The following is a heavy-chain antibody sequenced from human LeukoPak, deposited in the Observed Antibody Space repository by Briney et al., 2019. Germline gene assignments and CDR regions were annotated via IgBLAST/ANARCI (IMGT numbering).Heavy chain of an antibody. CDR2: ILYDGSNK. CDR3: ARDLGTGLYYYYGMDV. D-gene: IGHD2-8*02. V-gene: IGHV3-30-3*01. Sequence: PGGSLRLSCAASGFTFSSYAMHWVRQAPGKGLEWVAVILYDGSNKYYADSVKGRFTISRDNSKNTLYLQMNSLRAEDTAVYYCARDLGTGLYYYYGMDVWGQGTTVTVSS. CDR1: GFTFSSYA. J-gene: IGHJ6*02.